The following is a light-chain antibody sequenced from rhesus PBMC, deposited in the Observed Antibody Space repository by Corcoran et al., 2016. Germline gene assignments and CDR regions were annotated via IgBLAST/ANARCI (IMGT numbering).Light chain of an antibody. CDR3: QHGYGTPT. CDR1: ENVNNY. CDR2: KAS. J-gene: IGKJ1*01. Sequence: DIQMTQSPSSLSASVGDRVTITCRASENVNNYLNWYQQKPGKAPKLLNYKASTLQSGVPSRFNGIGSGTDYSFTIISLQPEDVATYYCQHGYGTPTFGQGTKVEIK. V-gene: IGKV1-74*01.